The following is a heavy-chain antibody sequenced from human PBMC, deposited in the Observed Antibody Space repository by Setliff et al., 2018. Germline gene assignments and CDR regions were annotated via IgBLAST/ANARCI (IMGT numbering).Heavy chain of an antibody. D-gene: IGHD3-10*01. CDR1: GGSFSNYY. V-gene: IGHV4-4*07. Sequence: PSETLSLTCTVYGGSFSNYYWSWIRQPAGKGLEWIGRISTSESSNYNPSLNSRVTISLDTSKNQFSLKLSSVTAADAAVYYCARTMVQTKLRAFDIWGQGTMVTVSS. J-gene: IGHJ3*02. CDR3: ARTMVQTKLRAFDI. CDR2: ISTSESS.